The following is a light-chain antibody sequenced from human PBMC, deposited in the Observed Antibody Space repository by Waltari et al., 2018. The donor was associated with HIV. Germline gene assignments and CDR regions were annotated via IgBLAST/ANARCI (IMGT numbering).Light chain of an antibody. CDR1: PGISNY. V-gene: IGKV1-27*01. CDR2: DAS. J-gene: IGKJ1*01. CDR3: QKYNSAPWT. Sequence: DIQMTQSPSSLSASVGDRVTITCRASPGISNYLAWYQQKPGKVPKLLIYDASTLQSGAPSRFSGSGSGTDFTLTISSLQPEDVATYYCQKYNSAPWTFGQGTKVEIK.